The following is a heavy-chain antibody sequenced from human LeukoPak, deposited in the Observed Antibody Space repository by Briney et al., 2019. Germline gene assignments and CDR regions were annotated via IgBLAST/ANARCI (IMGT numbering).Heavy chain of an antibody. CDR2: IIPVFNSP. CDR3: ARAHSSGYGSGWPLDY. J-gene: IGHJ4*02. V-gene: IGHV1-69*13. CDR1: GGAFSSSA. Sequence: GASVKVSCKASGGAFSSSAVSWVRQAPGQGLEWMGGIIPVFNSPNYAQKFLGRLTITADESTSTAYMELSSLRSEDTAVYYCARAHSSGYGSGWPLDYWGQGTLVTVSS. D-gene: IGHD6-19*01.